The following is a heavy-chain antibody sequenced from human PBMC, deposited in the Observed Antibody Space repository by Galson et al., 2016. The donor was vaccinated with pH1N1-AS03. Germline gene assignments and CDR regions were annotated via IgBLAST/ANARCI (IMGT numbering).Heavy chain of an antibody. CDR3: ARDWFGNLHFDS. CDR1: GGSISRYY. D-gene: IGHD3-10*01. V-gene: IGHV4-4*07. J-gene: IGHJ4*02. Sequence: SETLSLTCTVSGGSISRYYWSWIRQPAGKGLEWIGRIYSSGSTDYNPSLKSRVTMSVDTSKNQFSLKLTSVTAADTAVYYCARDWFGNLHFDSWGQGTLVTVSS. CDR2: IYSSGST.